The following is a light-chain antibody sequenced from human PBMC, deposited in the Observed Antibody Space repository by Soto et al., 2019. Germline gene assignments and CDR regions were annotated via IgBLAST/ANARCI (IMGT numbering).Light chain of an antibody. CDR2: GAS. Sequence: IMMTQSPVPLSVSPGERATLSCRASQSVNSNFAWYQQKPGQAPRLLIYGASTRAAGIPTRFRGSGSGAEVTLTISSLQSEDAAIYFCHQYNSWPRGTFGPGTKVEIK. CDR1: QSVNSN. V-gene: IGKV3-15*01. J-gene: IGKJ3*01. CDR3: HQYNSWPRGT.